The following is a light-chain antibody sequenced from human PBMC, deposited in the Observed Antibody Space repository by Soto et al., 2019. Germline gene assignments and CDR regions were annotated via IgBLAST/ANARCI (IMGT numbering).Light chain of an antibody. Sequence: QSVLTQPASVSGSPGQSITISCTGTSSDIGTYEYVSWFQHHPGKAPKLIIFEVSNRPSGISDRFSGFKSANTAYLTISGVQPEDEADHHCSSYTTIKTVVFGGGTQLTVL. CDR3: SSYTTIKTVV. CDR1: SSDIGTYEY. V-gene: IGLV2-14*01. J-gene: IGLJ7*01. CDR2: EVS.